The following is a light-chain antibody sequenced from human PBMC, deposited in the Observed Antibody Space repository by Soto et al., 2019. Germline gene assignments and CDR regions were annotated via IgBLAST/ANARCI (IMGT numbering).Light chain of an antibody. CDR2: KAS. CDR1: QSISSW. CDR3: QQYYSYHT. V-gene: IGKV1-5*03. J-gene: IGKJ3*01. Sequence: DIQMTQSPSTLSASVGDRVTITCRASQSISSWLAWYQQKPGKAPKLLIYKASSLESGVPSRFSGSGSGTALTLTIRSLHPDDFSNYYCQQYYSYHTFGPGTNVDIK.